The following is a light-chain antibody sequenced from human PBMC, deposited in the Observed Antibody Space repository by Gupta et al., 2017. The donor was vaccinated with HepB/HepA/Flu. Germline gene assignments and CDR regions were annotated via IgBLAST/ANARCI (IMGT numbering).Light chain of an antibody. Sequence: QSAVTQPASVSGSPGQSITISCTGTSSDVGGYNYVSWYQQHPGKAPQLMIYDVSNRPSGVSTRFSGSKSGNTASLTISGLQAEDESDYYCSSYTSSSTGVFGGGTKLTVL. CDR1: SSDVGGYNY. CDR3: SSYTSSSTGV. J-gene: IGLJ2*01. CDR2: DVS. V-gene: IGLV2-14*01.